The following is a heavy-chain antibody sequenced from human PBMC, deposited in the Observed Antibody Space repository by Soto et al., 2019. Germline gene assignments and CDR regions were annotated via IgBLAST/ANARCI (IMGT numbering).Heavy chain of an antibody. Sequence: PSETLSLTCAVYGGSFSGYYWSWIRQPPGKGLEWIGEINHSGSTNYNPSLKSRVTISVDTSKNQFSLKLSSVTAADTAVYYCAREVVTQGGGMDVRGQGTTVTVSS. D-gene: IGHD2-21*02. CDR1: GGSFSGYY. J-gene: IGHJ6*02. CDR3: AREVVTQGGGMDV. CDR2: INHSGST. V-gene: IGHV4-34*01.